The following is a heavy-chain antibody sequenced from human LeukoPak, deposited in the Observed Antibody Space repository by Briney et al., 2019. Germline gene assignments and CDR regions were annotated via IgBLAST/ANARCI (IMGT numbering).Heavy chain of an antibody. V-gene: IGHV4-39*01. J-gene: IGHJ4*02. D-gene: IGHD3-10*01. CDR2: IYYSGST. CDR1: GGSISSSSYY. Sequence: PSETLSLTCTVSGGSISSSSYYWGWIRQPPGKWLEWIGSIYYSGSTYYNPSLKSRVTISVDTSRNQFSLKLSSVTAADTAVYYCARKGWDYYGSGSYYPPDYWGQGTLVTVSS. CDR3: ARKGWDYYGSGSYYPPDY.